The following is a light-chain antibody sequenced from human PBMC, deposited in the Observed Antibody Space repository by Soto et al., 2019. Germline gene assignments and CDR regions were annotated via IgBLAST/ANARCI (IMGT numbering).Light chain of an antibody. CDR1: SSDVGGYNY. V-gene: IGLV2-14*01. CDR2: GVS. CDR3: TSYTSSSTLRV. J-gene: IGLJ3*02. Sequence: QSALTQPASVSGSPGQSITISCTGTSSDVGGYNYVSWYQQHPGKAPKLMIYGVSNRPSGVSNRFSGSKSGNTASLTISGLQAEDEADYYCTSYTSSSTLRVFGGATKLTVL.